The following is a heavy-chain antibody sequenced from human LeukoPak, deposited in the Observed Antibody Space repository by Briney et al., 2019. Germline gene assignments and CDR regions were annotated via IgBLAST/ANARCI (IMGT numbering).Heavy chain of an antibody. Sequence: SGTLSLTCAVSGGSISSSNWWSWVRQPPGKGLEWIGEIYHSGSTNYNPSLKSRVTISVDKSKNQFSLKLSSVTAADTAVYYCAATGGVYDYTYDAFDVWGQGTMVTVSS. J-gene: IGHJ3*01. CDR1: GGSISSSNW. V-gene: IGHV4-4*02. CDR2: IYHSGST. D-gene: IGHD3-16*01. CDR3: AATGGVYDYTYDAFDV.